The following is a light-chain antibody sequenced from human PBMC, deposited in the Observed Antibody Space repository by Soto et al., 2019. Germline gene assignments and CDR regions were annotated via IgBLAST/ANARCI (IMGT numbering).Light chain of an antibody. Sequence: EIVMPQSPATLSVSPGESATLSCRASQSISSNLAWYQQKPGQAPRLLIYGAATRATGIPARFSGSGSGTEFTLTISSLQSEDFAVYYCQQYHNWPAFGQGTKVDIK. CDR2: GAA. CDR3: QQYHNWPA. CDR1: QSISSN. J-gene: IGKJ1*01. V-gene: IGKV3-15*01.